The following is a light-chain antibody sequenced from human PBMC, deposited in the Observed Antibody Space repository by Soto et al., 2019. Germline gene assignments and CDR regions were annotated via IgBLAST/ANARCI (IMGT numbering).Light chain of an antibody. CDR3: QQYGNSPRIT. J-gene: IGKJ5*01. V-gene: IGKV3-20*01. Sequence: ELVLTQSPGTLSLSPGERAPLSCRASQSVSSRYLAWYQQKPGQAPRLLIYGASSRATGIPDRFSGSGSGTDFTLTISRLEPEDFAVYYCQQYGNSPRITFGQGTRLEI. CDR1: QSVSSRY. CDR2: GAS.